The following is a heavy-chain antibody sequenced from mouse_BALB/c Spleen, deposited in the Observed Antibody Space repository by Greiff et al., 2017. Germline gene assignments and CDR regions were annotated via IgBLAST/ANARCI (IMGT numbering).Heavy chain of an antibody. CDR3: VTYDGYSPFAY. J-gene: IGHJ3*01. D-gene: IGHD2-3*01. CDR2: IWTGGGT. CDR1: GFSLTSYD. Sequence: VKLMESGPGLVAPSQSLSITCTVSGFSLTSYDISWIRQPPGKGLEWLGVIWTGGGTNYNSAFMSRLSISKDNSKSQVFLKMNSLQTDDTAIYYCVTYDGYSPFAYWGQGTLVTVSA. V-gene: IGHV2-9-2*01.